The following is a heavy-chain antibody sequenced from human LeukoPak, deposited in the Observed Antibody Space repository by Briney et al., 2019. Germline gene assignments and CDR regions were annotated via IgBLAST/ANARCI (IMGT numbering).Heavy chain of an antibody. CDR3: ARLLSSDWYKGAFDI. J-gene: IGHJ3*02. Sequence: PSETLSLTCTVSGGSISSSGYYWGWLRQPPGKGLKWFGSIYYSGSTYYNPSLKSRVTFSVDTSKNQFSLKLSSVTAADTAVYYCARLLSSDWYKGAFDIWGQGTMVTVSS. CDR1: GGSISSSGYY. CDR2: IYYSGST. V-gene: IGHV4-39*01. D-gene: IGHD6-19*01.